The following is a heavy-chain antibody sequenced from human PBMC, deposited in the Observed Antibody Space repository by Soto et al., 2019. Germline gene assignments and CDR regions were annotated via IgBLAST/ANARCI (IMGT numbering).Heavy chain of an antibody. CDR2: ISAYNDYT. Sequence: QAQLVQSGGEVKWPGASVKVSCKASGYTFNKYGFNWVRQAPGQGLEWMGRISAYNDYTNFAQKFQGRVTLTTDASTNTAYMELKILRSDDTAIYYCARGRGVVVPAGTPDAFDVWGQGTMVTVSS. D-gene: IGHD6-13*01. J-gene: IGHJ3*01. CDR3: ARGRGVVVPAGTPDAFDV. CDR1: GYTFNKYG. V-gene: IGHV1-18*01.